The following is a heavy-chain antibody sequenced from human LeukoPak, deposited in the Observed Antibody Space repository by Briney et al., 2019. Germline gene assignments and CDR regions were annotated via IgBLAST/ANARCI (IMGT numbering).Heavy chain of an antibody. CDR1: GFTFSSYG. CDR3: ARALAQYNSGYYYFYMDV. V-gene: IGHV3-23*01. CDR2: MSGSGGST. J-gene: IGHJ6*03. Sequence: PGGSLRLSCAASGFTFSSYGMHWVRQAPGKGLEWVSSMSGSGGSTYYADSVKGRFTISRDDSKNTLYLQMNSLRGEDTAVYFCARALAQYNSGYYYFYMDVWGKGTTVTVSS. D-gene: IGHD6-19*01.